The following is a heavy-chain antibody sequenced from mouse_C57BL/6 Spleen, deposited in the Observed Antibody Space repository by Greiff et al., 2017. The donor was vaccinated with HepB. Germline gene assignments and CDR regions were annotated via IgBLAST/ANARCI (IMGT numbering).Heavy chain of an antibody. CDR1: GFTFSSYA. D-gene: IGHD3-3*01. Sequence: EVKLVESGGGLVKPGGSLKLSCAASGFTFSSYAMSWFRQTPDKRLEWVATISDGGSYTYYPDNVKGRFTISRDNAKNNLYLKMSHLKSEDTAIYYCARDQRDFGGYCDVGGTVTTVTVSS. J-gene: IGHJ1*03. CDR3: ARDQRDFGGYCDV. CDR2: ISDGGSYT. V-gene: IGHV5-4*01.